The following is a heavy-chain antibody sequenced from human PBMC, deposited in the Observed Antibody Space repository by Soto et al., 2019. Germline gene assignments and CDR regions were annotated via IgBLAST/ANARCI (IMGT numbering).Heavy chain of an antibody. D-gene: IGHD2-21*02. V-gene: IGHV1-69*02. J-gene: IGHJ4*02. CDR3: AAVPYLYAPGDYYFDQ. Sequence: ASVKVSCKASGGTFSSYTISWVRQAPGQGLEWMGRIIPILGIANYAQKFQGRVTVTRDLSTSTAYMELSSLTFEDTGVYFCAAVPYLYAPGDYYFDQWGQGSLVTVSS. CDR1: GGTFSSYT. CDR2: IIPILGIA.